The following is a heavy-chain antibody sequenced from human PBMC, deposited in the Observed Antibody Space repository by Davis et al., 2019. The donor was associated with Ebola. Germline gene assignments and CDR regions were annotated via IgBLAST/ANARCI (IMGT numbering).Heavy chain of an antibody. V-gene: IGHV3-30-3*01. D-gene: IGHD3-10*01. J-gene: IGHJ4*02. CDR2: ISYDGSNK. CDR3: ARDSGLLWFGELYDAFDY. CDR1: GFTFSSYA. Sequence: GESLKISCAASGFTFSSYAMHWVRQAPGKGLEWVAVISYDGSNKYYADSVKGRFTISRDNSKNTLYLQMNSLRAEDTAVYYCARDSGLLWFGELYDAFDYWGQGTLVTVSS.